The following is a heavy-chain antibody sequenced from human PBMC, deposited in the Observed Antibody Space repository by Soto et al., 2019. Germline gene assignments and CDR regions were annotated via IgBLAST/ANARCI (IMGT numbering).Heavy chain of an antibody. CDR2: IKQDGSEK. CDR1: GFSISGFW. CDR3: TYTLSATPGLNP. V-gene: IGHV3-7*01. D-gene: IGHD2-15*01. Sequence: EVQLVESGGDLVQPGGSLRLSCAASGFSISGFWMTWVRQAPGRGLEWLANIKQDGSEKYYVASVKGRFAISRDNAKNSVYLQINSLRAEDTAVYYCTYTLSATPGLNPWGQGTLVTVSS. J-gene: IGHJ5*02.